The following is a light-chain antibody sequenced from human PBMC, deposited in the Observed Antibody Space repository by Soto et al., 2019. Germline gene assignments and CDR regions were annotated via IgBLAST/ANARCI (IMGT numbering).Light chain of an antibody. CDR2: ASS. Sequence: DIQMTQSPSSVSASVGDRVTITCRASQDILSWLAWYQQKPGEAPRLLIYASSNLQSGVPSRFRGSGSGTDFPLTISSLQPEDFATYYCQQANSFPITFGPGTRLDIK. CDR1: QDILSW. CDR3: QQANSFPIT. V-gene: IGKV1-12*01. J-gene: IGKJ3*01.